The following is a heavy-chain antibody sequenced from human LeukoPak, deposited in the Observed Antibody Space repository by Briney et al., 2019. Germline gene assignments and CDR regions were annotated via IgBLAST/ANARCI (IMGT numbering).Heavy chain of an antibody. CDR1: GYTFTSYD. D-gene: IGHD1-26*01. CDR3: ARSSGWELPSGALDM. V-gene: IGHV1-8*03. CDR2: MNPNSGNT. J-gene: IGHJ3*02. Sequence: ASVTPSCKASGYTFTSYDINWVRQATGQGLEWMGWMNPNSGNTGYAQKFQGRVTITRNTSISTAYMELSSLRSEDTAVYYCARSSGWELPSGALDMGGQGTMVTVSS.